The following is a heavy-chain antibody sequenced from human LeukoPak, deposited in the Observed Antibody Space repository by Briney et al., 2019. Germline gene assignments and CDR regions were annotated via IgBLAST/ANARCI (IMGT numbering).Heavy chain of an antibody. CDR3: ASGRYCSGGSCRPDIDY. CDR1: GFTFRTYG. D-gene: IGHD2-15*01. Sequence: PGGSLRLSCAASGFTFRTYGMHWVRQAPGKGLEWVAVIWYDGSNKYYAVSVKGRFTISRDNSKNMLYLQMYSLRVEDTAVYYCASGRYCSGGSCRPDIDYWSQGTLVTVSS. J-gene: IGHJ4*02. CDR2: IWYDGSNK. V-gene: IGHV3-33*01.